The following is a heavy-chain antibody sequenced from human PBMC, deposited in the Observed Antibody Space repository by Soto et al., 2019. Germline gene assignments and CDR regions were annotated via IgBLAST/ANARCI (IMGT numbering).Heavy chain of an antibody. CDR1: GGSFSGSY. Sequence: SETLSLTCAVYGGSFSGSYWSWIRQPPGTGLEWIGELNHSGSTNYNPSLKSRVTISVDTSKNKFSLKLSSVTAADTAVYYCARDKYYDFWSGYYSFDYYGMDVWGQGTTVTVSS. J-gene: IGHJ6*02. CDR2: LNHSGST. CDR3: ARDKYYDFWSGYYSFDYYGMDV. V-gene: IGHV4-34*01. D-gene: IGHD3-3*01.